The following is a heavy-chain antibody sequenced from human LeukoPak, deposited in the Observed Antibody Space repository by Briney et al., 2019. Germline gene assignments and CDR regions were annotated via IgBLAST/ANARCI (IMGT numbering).Heavy chain of an antibody. CDR2: IYSGGST. V-gene: IGHV3-53*01. CDR3: ARGAHYYDNYFDY. CDR1: GFTVSSNY. D-gene: IGHD3-22*01. Sequence: GGSLRLSCAASGFTVSSNYMSWVRQAPGKGLEWVSVIYSGGSTYYADSVKGRFTISRDNSKNTLYLQMNSLRAEDTAVYYCARGAHYYDNYFDYWGQGTLVTVSS. J-gene: IGHJ4*02.